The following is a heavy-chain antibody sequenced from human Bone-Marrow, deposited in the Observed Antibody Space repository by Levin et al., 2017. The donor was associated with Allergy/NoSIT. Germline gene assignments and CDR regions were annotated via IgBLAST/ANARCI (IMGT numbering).Heavy chain of an antibody. CDR3: ATAKDTGSYYRVDY. J-gene: IGHJ4*02. CDR1: GFTFSRYA. CDR2: VSGSGGVT. D-gene: IGHD3-10*01. Sequence: PGGSLRLSCAGSGFTFSRYAMSWVRQAPGKGLEWVSCVSGSGGVTYHAASVKGRFTISRDNSENTLYLQMNSLRAEDTAIYYGATAKDTGSYYRVDYWGQGALVTVSS. V-gene: IGHV3-23*01.